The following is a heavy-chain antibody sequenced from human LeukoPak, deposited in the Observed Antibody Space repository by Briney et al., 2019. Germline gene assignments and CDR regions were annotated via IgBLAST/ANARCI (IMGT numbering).Heavy chain of an antibody. CDR3: ARVLFYSSGNKSNRVDY. CDR2: INPSGGTT. Sequence: ASVKVSCKASGYTFTSYHVHWVRQAPGQGLEWMGIINPSGGTTNYAQKFRGRVTMTRDMSTSTVYMELSSLRSEDTAVYYCARVLFYSSGNKSNRVDYWGQGTLVTVSS. J-gene: IGHJ4*02. V-gene: IGHV1-46*01. D-gene: IGHD6-19*01. CDR1: GYTFTSYH.